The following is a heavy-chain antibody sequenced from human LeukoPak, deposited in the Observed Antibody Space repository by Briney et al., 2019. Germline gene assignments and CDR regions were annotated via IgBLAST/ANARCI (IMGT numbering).Heavy chain of an antibody. V-gene: IGHV3-23*01. J-gene: IGHJ4*02. Sequence: PGASLRLSCAASGFTFSSYAMSWVRQAPGEGLEWVSAISGSGGSTYYADSVKGRFTISRDNSKNTLYLQMNSLRAEDTAVYYCAKVLHRYCSGGSCYSLDYRGQGTLVTVSS. CDR2: ISGSGGST. D-gene: IGHD2-15*01. CDR1: GFTFSSYA. CDR3: AKVLHRYCSGGSCYSLDY.